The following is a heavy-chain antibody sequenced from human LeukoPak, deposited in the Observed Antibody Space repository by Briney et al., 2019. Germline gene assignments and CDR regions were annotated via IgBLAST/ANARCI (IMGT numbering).Heavy chain of an antibody. V-gene: IGHV1-24*01. J-gene: IGHJ4*02. D-gene: IGHD6-6*01. CDR1: GYTLTELS. Sequence: GASVKVSCKVSGYTLTELSMHWVRQAPGKGLEWMGGFDPEDGETIYAQKFQGRVTMTEDTSTDTAYMELSSLRSEDTAVYYCATDIVPSPKYSSHAGGAYWGQGTLVTVSS. CDR2: FDPEDGET. CDR3: ATDIVPSPKYSSHAGGAY.